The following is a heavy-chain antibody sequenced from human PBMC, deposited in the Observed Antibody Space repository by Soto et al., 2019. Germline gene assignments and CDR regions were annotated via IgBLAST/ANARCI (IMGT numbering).Heavy chain of an antibody. J-gene: IGHJ4*02. D-gene: IGHD3-9*01. Sequence: QVTLKESGPVLVKPTETLTLTCTVSGFSLSNSRMGVSWIRQPPGKALEWLAHIFSNDEKSYSTALKSRLTISKDTSKRQVVLTMTNMDPVDTATYYCARINDILTGFDYWGQGTLVTASS. V-gene: IGHV2-26*01. CDR3: ARINDILTGFDY. CDR1: GFSLSNSRMG. CDR2: IFSNDEK.